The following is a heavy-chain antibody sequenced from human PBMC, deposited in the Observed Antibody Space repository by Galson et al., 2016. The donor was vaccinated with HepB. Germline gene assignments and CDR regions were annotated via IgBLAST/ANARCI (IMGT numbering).Heavy chain of an antibody. D-gene: IGHD3-16*02. J-gene: IGHJ4*02. CDR3: ARDRRYDYVWGSYPYFDY. CDR1: GFTFRIHG. V-gene: IGHV3-30*03. Sequence: SLRLSCAVSGFTFRIHGIHWVRQAPGKGLEWVAFISYDGSHQSYAGSVKGRFTISRDNSKNTLYLQMNSLRTEDTAVYYCARDRRYDYVWGSYPYFDYRGQGTLVTVSS. CDR2: ISYDGSHQ.